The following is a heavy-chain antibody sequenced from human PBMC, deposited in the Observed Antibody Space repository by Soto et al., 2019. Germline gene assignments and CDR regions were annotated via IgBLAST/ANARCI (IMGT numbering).Heavy chain of an antibody. V-gene: IGHV4-39*01. Sequence: SETLSLTCTVSGGSISSSSYYWGWIRQPPGKGLEWIGSIYYSGSTYYNPSLKRRFTISVDTSKNQFSLKLSSVTAADTAVYYCARQWKYFMVRGVISDWGQGTLVTVSS. J-gene: IGHJ4*02. CDR3: ARQWKYFMVRGVISD. CDR2: IYYSGST. CDR1: GGSISSSSYY. D-gene: IGHD3-10*01.